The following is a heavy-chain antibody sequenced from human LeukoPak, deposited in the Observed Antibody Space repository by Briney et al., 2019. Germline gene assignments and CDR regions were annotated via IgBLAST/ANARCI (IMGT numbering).Heavy chain of an antibody. J-gene: IGHJ5*02. CDR3: VRGGNSGSYYNNWFDP. Sequence: GGSLRLSCAASGFTVSSNYMSWVRQAPGKGLEWVSVIHSGGWTYHADSVKGRFTVSRDTSKNILYLQINSLRAEDTAVYYCVRGGNSGSYYNNWFDPWGQGILVTVSS. CDR1: GFTVSSNY. CDR2: IHSGGWT. V-gene: IGHV3-53*01. D-gene: IGHD3-10*01.